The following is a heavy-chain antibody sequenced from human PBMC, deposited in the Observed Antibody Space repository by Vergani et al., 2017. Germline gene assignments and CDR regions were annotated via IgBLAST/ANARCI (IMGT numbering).Heavy chain of an antibody. V-gene: IGHV4-61*02. D-gene: IGHD2-15*01. Sequence: QVQLQESGPGLVKPSQTLSLTCTVSGGSISSGSYYWSWIRQPAGKGLEWIGEINHSGTTNYNPSLKSRVTISVDTSKKQFSVNLNSVTAADTAVYYCANRYSVAAFDIWGQGTMVTVSS. CDR1: GGSISSGSYY. CDR2: INHSGTT. J-gene: IGHJ3*02. CDR3: ANRYSVAAFDI.